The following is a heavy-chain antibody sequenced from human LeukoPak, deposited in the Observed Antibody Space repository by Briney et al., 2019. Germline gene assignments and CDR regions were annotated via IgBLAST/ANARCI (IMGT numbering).Heavy chain of an antibody. CDR3: ARAIRL. D-gene: IGHD1-1*01. CDR1: GLTFSDYS. J-gene: IGHJ4*02. Sequence: PGGSLRLSCTASGLTFSDYSVNWVRQAPGKGLEWVSCITGISDIYYADSVKGRFTISRDNAKNSVYLQMNSLRAEDTGIYYCARAIRLWGQGTLVTVSS. V-gene: IGHV3-69-1*02. CDR2: ITGISDI.